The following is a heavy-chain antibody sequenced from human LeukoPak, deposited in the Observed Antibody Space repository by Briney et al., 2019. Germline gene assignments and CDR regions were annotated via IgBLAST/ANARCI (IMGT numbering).Heavy chain of an antibody. D-gene: IGHD1-1*01. CDR1: GYTFTSCD. Sequence: ASVKVSCKAAGYTFTSCDINWVRQATGQGLEWMGWMNPNSVNTGYAQQFQGRVTMTTNTSISTAYMELSSLRSEDTAVYYCARGNWNVLDYWGQGTLVTVSS. CDR3: ARGNWNVLDY. J-gene: IGHJ4*02. V-gene: IGHV1-8*01. CDR2: MNPNSVNT.